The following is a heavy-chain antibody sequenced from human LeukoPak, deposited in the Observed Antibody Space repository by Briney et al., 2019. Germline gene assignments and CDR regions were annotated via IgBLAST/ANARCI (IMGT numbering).Heavy chain of an antibody. Sequence: KASETLSLTCTVSGYSISSGYYWGWIRQPPGKGLEWIGSIYHSGNTYYNPSLKSRVTMSVDTSKNQFSLKVSSVTAADTAVYYCARAQLWLQSHFDVWGQGTMVTVSS. CDR2: IYHSGNT. V-gene: IGHV4-38-2*02. J-gene: IGHJ3*01. D-gene: IGHD5-18*01. CDR1: GYSISSGYY. CDR3: ARAQLWLQSHFDV.